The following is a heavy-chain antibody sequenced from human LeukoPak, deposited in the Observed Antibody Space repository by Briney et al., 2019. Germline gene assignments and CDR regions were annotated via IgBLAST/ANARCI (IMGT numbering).Heavy chain of an antibody. D-gene: IGHD1-26*01. J-gene: IGHJ3*02. CDR2: ISTTSSYI. Sequence: GGSLRLSCAASGFSFSTYAISWVRQAPGKGLEWVSCISTTSSYIFYADSVRGRFTISRDNAKNSLYLQMDSLRAEDTAVYYCARGGIITSYAFEIWGQGTMVTVSS. CDR1: GFSFSTYA. CDR3: ARGGIITSYAFEI. V-gene: IGHV3-21*01.